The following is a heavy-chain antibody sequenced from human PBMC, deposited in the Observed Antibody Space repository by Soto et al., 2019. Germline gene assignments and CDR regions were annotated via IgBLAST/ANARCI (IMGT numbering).Heavy chain of an antibody. J-gene: IGHJ4*02. Sequence: QVQLVQSGVEVEKPGASVKVSCKASGYTFTSYGVSWVRQAPGQGLEWMGWISAYNGNTNYAQKFQGRVTMTTDTSTSTAYMELRSLRSDDTAVYYCERDVPTVTTGGPDYWGQGTLVTVSS. CDR2: ISAYNGNT. D-gene: IGHD4-17*01. V-gene: IGHV1-18*01. CDR1: GYTFTSYG. CDR3: ERDVPTVTTGGPDY.